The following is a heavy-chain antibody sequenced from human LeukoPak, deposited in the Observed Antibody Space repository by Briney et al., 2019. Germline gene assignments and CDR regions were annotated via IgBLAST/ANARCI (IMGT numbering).Heavy chain of an antibody. D-gene: IGHD6-19*01. V-gene: IGHV3-13*04. CDR2: IGTAGDT. Sequence: GGSLRLSCAASGFTVSGYDMHWVRQGTGKGLEWVSGIGTAGDTYYPGSVKGRFTISRENAKNSLYLQMNSLRAGDTAVYYCARDSSGWRAFDIWGQGTMVTVSS. CDR3: ARDSSGWRAFDI. CDR1: GFTVSGYD. J-gene: IGHJ3*02.